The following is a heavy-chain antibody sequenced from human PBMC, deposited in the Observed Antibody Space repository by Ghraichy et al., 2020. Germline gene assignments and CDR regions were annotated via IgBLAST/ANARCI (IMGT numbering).Heavy chain of an antibody. Sequence: SGPTLVKPTQTLTLTCTFSGFSLSTSGVGVGWIRQPPGKALEWLALIYWNDDKRYSPSLKSRLTITKDTSKNQVVLTMTNMDPVDTVTYYCAHSLRSPPMIVVVPYFDYWGQGTLVTVSS. CDR1: GFSLSTSGVG. V-gene: IGHV2-5*01. CDR3: AHSLRSPPMIVVVPYFDY. J-gene: IGHJ4*02. D-gene: IGHD3-22*01. CDR2: IYWNDDK.